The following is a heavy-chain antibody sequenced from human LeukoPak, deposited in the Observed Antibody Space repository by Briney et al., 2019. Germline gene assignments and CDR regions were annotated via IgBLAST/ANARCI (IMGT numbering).Heavy chain of an antibody. CDR2: VYHSGST. J-gene: IGHJ4*02. CDR1: GYSISSGYY. Sequence: SETLSLTCAVSGYSISSGYYWGWIRQPPGKGLEWIGSVYHSGSTYYNPSLKSRVTILLDTSKNQFTLKLSSVTAADTAMYYCARQSRSTDIVGRPAAVFDYWGQGTLVTVSS. V-gene: IGHV4-38-2*01. CDR3: ARQSRSTDIVGRPAAVFDY. D-gene: IGHD2-2*01.